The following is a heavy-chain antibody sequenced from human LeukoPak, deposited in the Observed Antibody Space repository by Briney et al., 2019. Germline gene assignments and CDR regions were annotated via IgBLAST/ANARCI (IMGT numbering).Heavy chain of an antibody. D-gene: IGHD6-13*01. Sequence: GGSLRLSCAASGFTFSDYYMNWIRQAPGKGLEWVSSISGGSRTINYADSVKGRFTTSRDNAKNSLYLQMNSLRAEDTAVYYCARRIAAAGQTDYWGQGTLVTVSS. J-gene: IGHJ4*02. CDR3: ARRIAAAGQTDY. CDR1: GFTFSDYY. CDR2: ISGGSRTI. V-gene: IGHV3-11*01.